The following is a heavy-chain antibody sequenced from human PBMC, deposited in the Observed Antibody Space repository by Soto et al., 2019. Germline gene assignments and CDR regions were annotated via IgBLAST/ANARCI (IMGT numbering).Heavy chain of an antibody. CDR2: IWYDGSNK. Sequence: GGPLRLSCAASGFTFSIYGMHWVRQAPGKGLEWVAVIWYDGSNKYYADSVKGRFTISRDNSKNTMSLQMNNLRAEDTAVYYCARWGCSGTNCNLNQRSYDLWGQGTLVTVSS. D-gene: IGHD2-15*01. V-gene: IGHV3-33*03. CDR3: ARWGCSGTNCNLNQRSYDL. CDR1: GFTFSIYG. J-gene: IGHJ4*02.